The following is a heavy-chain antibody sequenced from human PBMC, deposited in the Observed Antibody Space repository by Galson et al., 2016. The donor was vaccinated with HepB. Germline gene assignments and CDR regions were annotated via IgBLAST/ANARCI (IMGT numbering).Heavy chain of an antibody. J-gene: IGHJ4*02. CDR2: IRSSGTT. Sequence: SETLSLTCTVSGASISNGDYWWGWIRQSPGEGLQWIGIIRSSGTTVYNPSLKSRVTISIDTSRNQFSLKKNSVTAADTAVYYCARQVGADRWFLDYWGQGTLVTVSS. V-gene: IGHV4-39*01. CDR3: ARQVGADRWFLDY. CDR1: GASISNGDYW. D-gene: IGHD1-26*01.